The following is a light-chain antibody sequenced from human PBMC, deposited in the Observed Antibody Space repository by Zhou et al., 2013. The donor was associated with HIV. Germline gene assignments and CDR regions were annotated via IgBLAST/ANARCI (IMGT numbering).Light chain of an antibody. CDR1: QDISNY. CDR2: DAS. J-gene: IGKJ4*01. V-gene: IGKV1-33*01. CDR3: QQYDNLPH. Sequence: DIQMTQSPSSLSASVGDRVTITCQASQDISNYLNWYQQKPGKAPKLLIYDASNLETGVPSRFSGSGSGTDFTFTISSLQPEDIATYYCQQYDNLPHLGGGTKVEIK.